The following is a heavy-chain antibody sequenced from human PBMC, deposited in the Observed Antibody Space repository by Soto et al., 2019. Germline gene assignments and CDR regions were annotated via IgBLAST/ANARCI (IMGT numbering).Heavy chain of an antibody. Sequence: PGGSLRLSCAASGFTFNNYEMNWVRKAPGKGLEWISYISSSGSITQYADSVKGRFTISRDNYENSLYLQMNSLRAEDTALYYCARDWNFWSGSHGMDVWGQGTTVTVSS. CDR1: GFTFNNYE. J-gene: IGHJ6*02. V-gene: IGHV3-48*03. CDR2: ISSSGSIT. CDR3: ARDWNFWSGSHGMDV. D-gene: IGHD3-3*01.